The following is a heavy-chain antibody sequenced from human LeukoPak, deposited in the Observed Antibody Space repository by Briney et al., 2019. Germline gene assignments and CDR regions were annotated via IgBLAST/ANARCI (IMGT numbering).Heavy chain of an antibody. CDR2: ISTRGGTI. V-gene: IGHV3-48*03. D-gene: IGHD4-23*01. Sequence: GGSLRLSCAASGFIFSSYEMNWVRQAPGKGLEWVSYISTRGGTIYYADSVKGRFTISRDNAKNSLYLQMNSLRAEDTAVYYCARDSYYGGTQDYWGQGTLVTVSS. CDR1: GFIFSSYE. J-gene: IGHJ4*02. CDR3: ARDSYYGGTQDY.